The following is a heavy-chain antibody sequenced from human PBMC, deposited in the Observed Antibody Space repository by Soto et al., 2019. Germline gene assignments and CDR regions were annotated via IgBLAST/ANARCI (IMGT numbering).Heavy chain of an antibody. Sequence: QITLKESGPTLVKPTQTLTLTCTFSGFSLSTSGVGVGWIRQPPGKALEWLALIYWDDDKRYSPSLKSRLPITKDTTKNQVVLTMTNIDPVDTATYYCAHYGDYVLGYYWGQGTLVTVSS. CDR2: IYWDDDK. V-gene: IGHV2-5*02. CDR1: GFSLSTSGVG. D-gene: IGHD4-17*01. CDR3: AHYGDYVLGYY. J-gene: IGHJ4*02.